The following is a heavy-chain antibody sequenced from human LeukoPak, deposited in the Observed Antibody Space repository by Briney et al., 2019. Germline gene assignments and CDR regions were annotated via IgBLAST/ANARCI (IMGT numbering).Heavy chain of an antibody. CDR3: ARAGDDEESYYYMDV. J-gene: IGHJ6*03. D-gene: IGHD3-16*01. CDR1: GYTFTSYF. Sequence: ASVKVSCKASGYTFTSYFIHWVRQAPGPGLEWMGLITPTSGSTIYAQKFQGRVTMTRDTSTTTVYMELSSLISEDTAVYYCARAGDDEESYYYMDVWGRGTKVTVSS. V-gene: IGHV1-46*01. CDR2: ITPTSGST.